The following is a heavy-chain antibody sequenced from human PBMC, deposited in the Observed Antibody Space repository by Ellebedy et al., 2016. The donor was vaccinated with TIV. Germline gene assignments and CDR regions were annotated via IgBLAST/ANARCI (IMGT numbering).Heavy chain of an antibody. CDR3: AKDNVRKGNMDV. CDR1: GFTFSSYA. CDR2: ISGSGGST. Sequence: GGSLRLSXAASGFTFSSYAMSWVRQAPGKGLEWVSSISGSGGSTYYADSVKGRFTISRDNSKNTLYLQMNSLRAEDTAVYYCAKDNVRKGNMDVWGKGTTVTVSS. V-gene: IGHV3-23*01. J-gene: IGHJ6*03. D-gene: IGHD1-14*01.